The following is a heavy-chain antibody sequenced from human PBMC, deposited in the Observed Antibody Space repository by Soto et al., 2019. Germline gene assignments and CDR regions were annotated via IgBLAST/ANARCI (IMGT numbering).Heavy chain of an antibody. CDR1: GFSLTSPGMC. D-gene: IGHD1-20*01. Sequence: SGPTLVNPTETLTLTCTFSGFSLTSPGMCVSWIRQSPGTALERLALIERDDDDKYYSTSLKTRLTISKDTRKNQVVLTMANMEPADTATYYCARSIRGPRRFNGMDVWGQGT. CDR3: ARSIRGPRRFNGMDV. V-gene: IGHV2-70*13. J-gene: IGHJ6*02. CDR2: IERDDDDK.